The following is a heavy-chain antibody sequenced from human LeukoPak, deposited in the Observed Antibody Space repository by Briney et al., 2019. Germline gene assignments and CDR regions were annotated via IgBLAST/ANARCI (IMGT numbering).Heavy chain of an antibody. CDR1: GGSISSSTYF. D-gene: IGHD3-22*01. J-gene: IGHJ4*02. Sequence: PSETLSLTCTVSGGSISSSTYFWGWIRQPPGKGLEWIGTIYYSGSTYYNPSLKSRVTISVDTSKNQFSLRLSSVTAADTAVYYCARVTGYMIEDYFDYWGQGTLVTVSS. CDR3: ARVTGYMIEDYFDY. CDR2: IYYSGST. V-gene: IGHV4-39*07.